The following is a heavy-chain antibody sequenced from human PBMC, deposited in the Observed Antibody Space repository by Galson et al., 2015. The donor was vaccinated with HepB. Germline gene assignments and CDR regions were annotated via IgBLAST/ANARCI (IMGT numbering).Heavy chain of an antibody. CDR1: GFTFSSYG. D-gene: IGHD2-21*01. CDR3: AKGGVDPYCTGDCSPDH. J-gene: IGHJ4*02. V-gene: IGHV3-30*18. CDR2: ISYAGTNE. Sequence: SLRLSCAASGFTFSSYGMSWVHQAPGKGLEWVAVISYAGTNETYADSVKGRFIISRDNSKNTVYLQMNSLRAEDTAVYYCAKGGVDPYCTGDCSPDHWGQGPRVTVPS.